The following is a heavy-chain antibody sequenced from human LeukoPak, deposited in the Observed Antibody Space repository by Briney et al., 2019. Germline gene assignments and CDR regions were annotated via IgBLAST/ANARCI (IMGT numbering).Heavy chain of an antibody. D-gene: IGHD3-22*01. V-gene: IGHV4-34*01. CDR1: GGSFSGYY. CDR3: ASAMIGVPDDAFDI. J-gene: IGHJ3*02. Sequence: SETLSLTCAVYGGSFSGYYWSWIRQPPGKGLEWIGEINHSGGTNYNPSLKSRVTISVDTSKNQFSLKLSSVTAADTAVYYYASAMIGVPDDAFDIWGQGSMVTVSS. CDR2: INHSGGT.